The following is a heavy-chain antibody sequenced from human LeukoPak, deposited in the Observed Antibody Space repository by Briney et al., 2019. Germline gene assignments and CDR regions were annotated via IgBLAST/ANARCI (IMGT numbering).Heavy chain of an antibody. Sequence: PGGSLRLSCAASGFTFSGSAMHWVRQASGKGLEWVGRIRSKANSYATAYAASVKGRFTISRDDSKNTAYLQMNSLKTEDTAVYYCIRGGAPKGFDYWGQGTLVTVPS. CDR1: GFTFSGSA. D-gene: IGHD1-26*01. V-gene: IGHV3-73*01. CDR2: IRSKANSYAT. CDR3: IRGGAPKGFDY. J-gene: IGHJ4*02.